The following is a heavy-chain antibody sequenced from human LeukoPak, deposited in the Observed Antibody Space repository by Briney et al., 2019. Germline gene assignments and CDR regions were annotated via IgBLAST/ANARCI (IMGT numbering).Heavy chain of an antibody. Sequence: WASVKVSCKASGGTFSSYALSWVRQAPGQGLEWMGGIIPIFGTANYAQKFQGRVTITTDESTSTAYMELSSLRSEDTAVYYCVRGSRDTTFETYYWGQGTLVTVSS. CDR3: VRGSRDTTFETYY. J-gene: IGHJ4*02. V-gene: IGHV1-69*05. D-gene: IGHD3-10*02. CDR2: IIPIFGTA. CDR1: GGTFSSYA.